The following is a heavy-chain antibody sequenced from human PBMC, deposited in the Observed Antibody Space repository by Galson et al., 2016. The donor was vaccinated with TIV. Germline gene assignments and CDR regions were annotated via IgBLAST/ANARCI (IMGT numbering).Heavy chain of an antibody. D-gene: IGHD3-22*01. CDR2: IIGMFGTT. V-gene: IGHV1-69*13. Sequence: SVKVSCKASGGPFSSYAVTWVRQAPGQGLEWMGRIIGMFGTTNYAQIFQGRVTMTGGESTSTAYMELNSLRAEDTAVHYCARGPNYYESMYAHWGQGTLLSVSS. CDR1: GGPFSSYA. J-gene: IGHJ4*02. CDR3: ARGPNYYESMYAH.